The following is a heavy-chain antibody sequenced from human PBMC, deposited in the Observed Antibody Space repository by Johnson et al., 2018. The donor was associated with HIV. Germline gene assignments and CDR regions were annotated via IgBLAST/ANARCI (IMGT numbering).Heavy chain of an antibody. V-gene: IGHV3-48*04. CDR3: ARVKSYGNWGSRKGGRESRAAFDI. Sequence: VQLVESGGGLVQPGGSLRLSCAASGFTFSSYWMSWVRQAPGKGLEWVSYISNSGGTIYSADSVQGRFTISRDNAKNSLYLQMNSLRAEDTAVYYCARVKSYGNWGSRKGGRESRAAFDIWGQGTMVTVSS. D-gene: IGHD7-27*01. CDR1: GFTFSSYW. CDR2: ISNSGGTI. J-gene: IGHJ3*02.